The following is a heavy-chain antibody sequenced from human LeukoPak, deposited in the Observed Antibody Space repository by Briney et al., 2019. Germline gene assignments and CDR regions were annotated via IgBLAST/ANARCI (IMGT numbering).Heavy chain of an antibody. CDR1: GFTFNDYG. Sequence: GGSLRLSCAASGFTFNDYGMSWVRQGPGKGLEWVSGINWNGGTTGYADSVRGRFTISRDNAKNSLYLQMNSLRAEDTALYYCARDNHYYDSSNYVWGQGTLVTVSS. J-gene: IGHJ4*02. D-gene: IGHD3-22*01. CDR3: ARDNHYYDSSNYV. CDR2: INWNGGTT. V-gene: IGHV3-20*04.